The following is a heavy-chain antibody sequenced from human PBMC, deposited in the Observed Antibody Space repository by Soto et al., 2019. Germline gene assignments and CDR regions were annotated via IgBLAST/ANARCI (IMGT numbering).Heavy chain of an antibody. CDR2: ISSSSSYI. Sequence: EVQLVESGGGLVKPGGSLRLSCAASGFTFSSYSMNWVRQAPGKGLEWVSSISSSSSYIYYADSVKGRFTISRDNAKNSLFLQMNSMRAEDTAVYYCARDGAMVNFDYWGQGTLVTVSS. J-gene: IGHJ4*02. V-gene: IGHV3-21*01. CDR3: ARDGAMVNFDY. CDR1: GFTFSSYS. D-gene: IGHD5-18*01.